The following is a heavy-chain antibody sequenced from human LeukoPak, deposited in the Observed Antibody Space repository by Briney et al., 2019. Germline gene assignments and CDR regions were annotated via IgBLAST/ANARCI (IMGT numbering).Heavy chain of an antibody. V-gene: IGHV3-23*01. CDR2: ISGSGGST. CDR1: GFTFSSYA. D-gene: IGHD3-10*01. J-gene: IGHJ4*02. Sequence: GGSLRLSCAASGFTFSSYAMSWVRQAPGKGLEWVSAISGSGGSTYYADSVKGRFTISRDNSKNSLYLQMDSLRAEDTAVYYCARDYDTNPYYADYWGQGTLVTVSS. CDR3: ARDYDTNPYYADY.